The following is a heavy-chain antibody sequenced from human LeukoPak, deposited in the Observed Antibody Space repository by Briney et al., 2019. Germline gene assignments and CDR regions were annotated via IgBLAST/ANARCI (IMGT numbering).Heavy chain of an antibody. Sequence: SETLSLTCAVYGGSLSGYSWSWIRQLPGKAPEWIGYIHYSGSTYYNPSLKNRLTISVDTSNNQFSLNLTSVTAADTAVYYCARGRLREAFGYWGQGTLVTVSS. CDR3: ARGRLREAFGY. CDR2: IHYSGST. V-gene: IGHV4-31*11. CDR1: GGSLSGYS. J-gene: IGHJ4*02.